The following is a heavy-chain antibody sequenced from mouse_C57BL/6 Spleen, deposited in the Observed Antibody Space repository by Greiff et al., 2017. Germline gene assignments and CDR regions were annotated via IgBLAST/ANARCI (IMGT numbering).Heavy chain of an antibody. CDR3: AEGFAY. V-gene: IGHV1-50*01. Sequence: VQLQQPGAELVKPGASVKLSCKASGYTFTSYWMQWVKQRPGQGLEWIGEIDPSDSNTNYNQKFKGKATLTVDTSSSTAYMQLSSLTSEDSAVYYCAEGFAYWGQGTLVTVSA. J-gene: IGHJ3*01. CDR1: GYTFTSYW. CDR2: IDPSDSNT.